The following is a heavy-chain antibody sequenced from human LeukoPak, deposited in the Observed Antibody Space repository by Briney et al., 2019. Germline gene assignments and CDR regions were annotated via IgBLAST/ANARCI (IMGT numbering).Heavy chain of an antibody. V-gene: IGHV3-23*01. CDR1: GLTFSAYA. Sequence: GGSLRLSCAASGLTFSAYAMSWVRQAPGKGLEWVSTIVGSGSGTYYVDSVKGRFAVSRDNSMNTMYLHMNSLRAEDAAVYYCAKGKAAGLLDWFDPWGQGTLVTVSS. D-gene: IGHD6-19*01. J-gene: IGHJ5*02. CDR2: IVGSGSGT. CDR3: AKGKAAGLLDWFDP.